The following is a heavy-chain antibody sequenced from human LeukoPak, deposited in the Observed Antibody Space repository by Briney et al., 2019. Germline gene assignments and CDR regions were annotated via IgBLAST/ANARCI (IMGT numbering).Heavy chain of an antibody. CDR3: AREGGPYRPLDY. J-gene: IGHJ4*02. Sequence: PSETLSVSCTEPGGSISSYFWCWIREPLRRGLEWIGYIYYSGSTNYNPSLKSRVTISVDTSKNQFSLKLSSVTAADTAVYYCAREGGPYRPLDYSGQGTLVTVSS. CDR2: IYYSGST. V-gene: IGHV4-59*01. CDR1: GGSISSYF.